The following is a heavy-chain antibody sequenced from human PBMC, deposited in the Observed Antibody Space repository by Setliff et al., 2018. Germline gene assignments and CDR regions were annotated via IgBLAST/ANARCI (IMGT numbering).Heavy chain of an antibody. V-gene: IGHV3-7*01. CDR3: VRDDADNYDAFDY. CDR2: IKQDGSTK. Sequence: AGSMRLSCVVSGFSFSRHWMSWVRQAPGKGLEWVADIKQDGSTKYYLDSVKGRFTISRDNAKRSLYLQMNGLRADDTGVYYCVRDDADNYDAFDYWGQGTLVTVSS. J-gene: IGHJ3*01. CDR1: GFSFSRHW. D-gene: IGHD3-22*01.